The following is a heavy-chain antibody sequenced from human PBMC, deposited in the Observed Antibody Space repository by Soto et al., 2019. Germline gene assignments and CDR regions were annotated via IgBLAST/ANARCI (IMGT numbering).Heavy chain of an antibody. J-gene: IGHJ6*02. CDR1: GFAFSGSS. V-gene: IGHV3-73*01. CDR3: AKDRYGMDV. Sequence: GGSLRLSCAASGFAFSGSSMHWVRQASGKGLEWVGRIRSKANSYATAYAASVKGRFTISRDDSKNTAYLQMNSLRAEDTAVYYCAKDRYGMDVWGQGTTVTVSS. CDR2: IRSKANSYAT.